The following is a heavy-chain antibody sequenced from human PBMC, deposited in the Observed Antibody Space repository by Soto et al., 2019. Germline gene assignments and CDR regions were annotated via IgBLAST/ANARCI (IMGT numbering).Heavy chain of an antibody. CDR2: VSHDGRNT. V-gene: IGHV3-30*18. CDR1: GVTFIDYA. Sequence: GGFLRLSCAASGVTFIDYAMHWVRQAPGKGLEWMAVVSHDGRNTHYADSVKGRFTISRDSSKNTVSLEMTSLRAEDTAVYYCAKGGRQWLVTSDFNYWGQGALVTVSS. D-gene: IGHD6-19*01. CDR3: AKGGRQWLVTSDFNY. J-gene: IGHJ4*02.